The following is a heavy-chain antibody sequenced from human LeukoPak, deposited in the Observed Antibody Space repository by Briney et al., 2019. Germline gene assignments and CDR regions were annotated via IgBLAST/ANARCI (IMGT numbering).Heavy chain of an antibody. Sequence: SETLSLTCTVSGDSISGYYWSWVRQPAGKGLEWIGRIYTSGDTNYSPSLKSRLTLSLDTSKNQFSLKLTSVTAADTAVYYCARGGIAAPGYYYYYYMDVWGKGTTVTVSS. CDR2: IYTSGDT. V-gene: IGHV4-4*07. CDR3: ARGGIAAPGYYYYYYMDV. D-gene: IGHD6-13*01. CDR1: GDSISGYY. J-gene: IGHJ6*03.